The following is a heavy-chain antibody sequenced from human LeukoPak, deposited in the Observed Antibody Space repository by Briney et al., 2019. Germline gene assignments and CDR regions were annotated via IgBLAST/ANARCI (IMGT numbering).Heavy chain of an antibody. CDR1: GGSISSSSYY. J-gene: IGHJ4*02. CDR3: ARAGSVGDGYNGFDY. D-gene: IGHD5-24*01. CDR2: IYYSGST. Sequence: PSETLSLTCTVSGGSISSSSYYWGWIRQPPGKGLEWIGSIYYSGSTYYNPSLKSRVTISVDTSKNQFSLKLSSVTAADTAVYYCARAGSVGDGYNGFDYWGQGTLVTVSS. V-gene: IGHV4-39*07.